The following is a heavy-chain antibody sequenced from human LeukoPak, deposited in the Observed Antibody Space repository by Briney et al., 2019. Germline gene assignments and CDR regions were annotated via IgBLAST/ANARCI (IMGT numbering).Heavy chain of an antibody. Sequence: TGGSLRLSCAASGFTFSSYGMHWVRQAPGKGLEWVAVISYDGSNKYYADSVKGRFTISRDNSKDTLYLQMNSLRAEDTAVYYCAKVADCSSTSCYTLDYWGQGTLVTVSS. CDR2: ISYDGSNK. J-gene: IGHJ4*02. D-gene: IGHD2-2*02. CDR1: GFTFSSYG. CDR3: AKVADCSSTSCYTLDY. V-gene: IGHV3-30*18.